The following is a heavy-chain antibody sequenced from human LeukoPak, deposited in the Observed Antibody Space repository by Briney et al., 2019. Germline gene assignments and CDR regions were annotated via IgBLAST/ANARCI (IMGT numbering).Heavy chain of an antibody. Sequence: SVKVSCKASGGTFSSYAINWVRQAPGQGLEWMGGIIPIFGTANYAQKFQGRVTITTDESTSTAYMELSSLRSEDTAVYYCAREYDSSGYYYGYWGQGTLVTVSS. J-gene: IGHJ4*02. CDR3: AREYDSSGYYYGY. D-gene: IGHD3-22*01. CDR1: GGTFSSYA. CDR2: IIPIFGTA. V-gene: IGHV1-69*05.